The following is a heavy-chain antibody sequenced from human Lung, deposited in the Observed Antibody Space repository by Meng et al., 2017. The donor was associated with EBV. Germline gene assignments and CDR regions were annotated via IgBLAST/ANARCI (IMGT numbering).Heavy chain of an antibody. CDR3: AREKSPGHFDY. CDR2: INCYTSGT. CDR1: GYTFTYFF. J-gene: IGHJ4*02. V-gene: IGHV1-46*01. Sequence: VQLVQSGPEVIEPGASLMMSCRTSGYTFTYFFLHWVRQAPGQGLEWLGTINCYTSGTAYARKFQGRITLTRDTSTTTVYMDLGSLGSDDTAFYYCAREKSPGHFDYFGQGILVTVSS.